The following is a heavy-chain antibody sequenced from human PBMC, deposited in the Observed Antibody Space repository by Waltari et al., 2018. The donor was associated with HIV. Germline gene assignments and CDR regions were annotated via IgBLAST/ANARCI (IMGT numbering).Heavy chain of an antibody. V-gene: IGHV4-34*01. CDR2: ISHTANS. CDR1: GGASFTDSY. CDR3: VGRLYSGSYLAES. Sequence: QVQLHQWGTVLLKPSETLSLTCAVYGGASFTDSYWSWIRQSPGKGLEWIGEISHTANSNYNPSLKTRITISKDTSKNQFSLRLTSVTAADTAVYYGVGRLYSGSYLAESWGQGNLVTVST. J-gene: IGHJ5*02. D-gene: IGHD1-26*01.